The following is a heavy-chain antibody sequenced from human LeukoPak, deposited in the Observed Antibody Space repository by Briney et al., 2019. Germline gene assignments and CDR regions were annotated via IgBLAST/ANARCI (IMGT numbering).Heavy chain of an antibody. Sequence: SETLSLTCTVSGGSISSGSYYWSWSRQPAGKGLEWSGRIYTSGSTNYNPSLKSRVTISVDTSKNQFSLKLSSVTAADTAVYYCARGPRITMVRGAYYFDYWGQGTLVTVSS. V-gene: IGHV4-61*02. CDR3: ARGPRITMVRGAYYFDY. CDR1: GGSISSGSYY. CDR2: IYTSGST. J-gene: IGHJ4*02. D-gene: IGHD3-10*01.